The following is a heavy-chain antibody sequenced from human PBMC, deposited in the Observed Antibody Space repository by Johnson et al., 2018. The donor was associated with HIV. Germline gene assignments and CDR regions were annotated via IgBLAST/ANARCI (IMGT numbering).Heavy chain of an antibody. CDR3: AKDKASATPYLSSGWYGGAFDI. CDR2: INWNGGNI. D-gene: IGHD6-19*01. Sequence: VQLLESGGGLVQPGRSLRLSCAASGFTFSSYAMHWVRQAPGKGLEWVSGINWNGGNIGYVDSVKGRFTISRANAKHSLYLQMNSLRAEDTALYYCAKDKASATPYLSSGWYGGAFDIWGQGTMVTVSS. J-gene: IGHJ3*02. V-gene: IGHV3-9*01. CDR1: GFTFSSYA.